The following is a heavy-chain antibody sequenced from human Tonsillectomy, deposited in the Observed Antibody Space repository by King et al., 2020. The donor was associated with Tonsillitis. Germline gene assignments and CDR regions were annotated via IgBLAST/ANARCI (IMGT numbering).Heavy chain of an antibody. CDR2: IDWDDDK. V-gene: IGHV2-70*01. D-gene: IGHD3-3*01. J-gene: IGHJ4*02. CDR1: GFSLSTSGLC. Sequence: FTLQESGPALVKPPQTLTLTCTFSGFSLSTSGLCVSWIRQPPGKALEWLALIDWDDDKYYSTSLKTRLTISKDTSKNQVVLTMTNMDPEDTATYYCARINNDFWSGYADYWGRGTLVTVSS. CDR3: ARINNDFWSGYADY.